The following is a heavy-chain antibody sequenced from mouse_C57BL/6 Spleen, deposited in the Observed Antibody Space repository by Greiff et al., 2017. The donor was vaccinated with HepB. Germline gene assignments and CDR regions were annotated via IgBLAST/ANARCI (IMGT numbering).Heavy chain of an antibody. Sequence: VQLQQSGPGLVAPSQSLSITCTVSGFSLTSYGLSWVRQPPGKGLEWLGVIWGDGSTNYHSALISRLSISTDNSKSQGFLKLNSLQTDDTATYYCAKDGSSYGFAYWGQGTLVTVSA. V-gene: IGHV2-3*01. J-gene: IGHJ3*01. CDR3: AKDGSSYGFAY. CDR1: GFSLTSYG. D-gene: IGHD1-1*01. CDR2: IWGDGST.